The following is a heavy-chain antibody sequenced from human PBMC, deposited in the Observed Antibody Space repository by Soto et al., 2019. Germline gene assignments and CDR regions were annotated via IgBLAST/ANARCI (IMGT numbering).Heavy chain of an antibody. J-gene: IGHJ3*02. CDR3: ARWGDTAGLSLPAFDI. V-gene: IGHV4-59*08. D-gene: IGHD2-21*02. Sequence: SETLSLTFTVSGASKTSYYWNWGRQTQGKGLEWIGFIHYSGGSSFNASLKSRLTMSVDTSKNQYSLRLNFLAAADTAVYYCARWGDTAGLSLPAFDIWGQGIMVT. CDR2: IHYSGGS. CDR1: GASKTSYY.